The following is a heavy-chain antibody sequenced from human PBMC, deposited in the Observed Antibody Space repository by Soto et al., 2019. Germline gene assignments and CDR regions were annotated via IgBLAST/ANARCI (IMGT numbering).Heavy chain of an antibody. CDR2: INAGNGNT. Sequence: GASVKVSCKASGYTFPSYAMHWVRQAPGQRLEWMGWINAGNGNTKYSQKFQGRVTITRDTSASTAYMELSSLRSEDTAVYYCARTVGYYYGMDVWGQGTTVTVSS. J-gene: IGHJ6*02. CDR1: GYTFPSYA. D-gene: IGHD4-17*01. CDR3: ARTVGYYYGMDV. V-gene: IGHV1-3*01.